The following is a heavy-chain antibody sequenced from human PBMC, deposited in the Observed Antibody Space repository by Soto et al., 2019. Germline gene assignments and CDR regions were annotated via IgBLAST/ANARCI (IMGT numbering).Heavy chain of an antibody. D-gene: IGHD6-13*01. Sequence: ASVKVSCKASGYTFTSYDINWVRQATGQGLEWMGWINHNSGNTGYAQKFQGRVTMTRNTSISTAYMELSSLRYEDTAVYYCAREVSSWYYYYGMDVWGQGTTVTVSS. CDR1: GYTFTSYD. CDR3: AREVSSWYYYYGMDV. J-gene: IGHJ6*02. V-gene: IGHV1-8*01. CDR2: INHNSGNT.